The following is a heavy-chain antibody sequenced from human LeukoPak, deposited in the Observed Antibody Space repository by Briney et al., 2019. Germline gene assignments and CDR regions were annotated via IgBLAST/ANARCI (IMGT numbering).Heavy chain of an antibody. J-gene: IGHJ4*02. CDR1: GVSISSYY. Sequence: SETLSLTCTVSGVSISSYYWSWIRQPAGKGLEWIGRIYTSGSTNYNPSLKSRVTMSVDTSKNQFSLKLSSVTAADTAMYYCARDIGYCSGGSCGLDYWGQGALVTVSS. V-gene: IGHV4-4*07. CDR2: IYTSGST. CDR3: ARDIGYCSGGSCGLDY. D-gene: IGHD2-15*01.